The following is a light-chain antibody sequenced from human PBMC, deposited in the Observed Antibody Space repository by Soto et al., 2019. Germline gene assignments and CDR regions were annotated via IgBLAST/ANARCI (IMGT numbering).Light chain of an antibody. Sequence: DIQMTQSPSSLSASVGDRVTITCRASQSISSYLNWYQQKPGKAPKLLIYAASSLQSGVPSSFSGSASGTEFTLTISSLQPEDFATYYCQQSYSTPQTFGQGTKLEIK. CDR1: QSISSY. V-gene: IGKV1-39*01. J-gene: IGKJ1*01. CDR2: AAS. CDR3: QQSYSTPQT.